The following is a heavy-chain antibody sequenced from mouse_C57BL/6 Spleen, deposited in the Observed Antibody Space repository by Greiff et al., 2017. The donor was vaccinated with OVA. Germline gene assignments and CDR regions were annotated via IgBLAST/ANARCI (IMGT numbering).Heavy chain of an antibody. V-gene: IGHV1-55*01. J-gene: IGHJ4*01. Sequence: QVQLQQPGAELVKPGASVKMSCKASGYTFTSYWITWVKQRPGQGLEWIGDIYPGSGSTNYNEKFKSKATLTVDTSSSTAYMQLSSLTSEDSAVYYCARPHDYDHAMDYWGQGTSVTVSS. CDR3: ARPHDYDHAMDY. CDR1: GYTFTSYW. CDR2: IYPGSGST. D-gene: IGHD2-4*01.